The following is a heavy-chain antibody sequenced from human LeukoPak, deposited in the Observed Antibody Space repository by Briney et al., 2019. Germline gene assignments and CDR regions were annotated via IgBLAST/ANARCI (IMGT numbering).Heavy chain of an antibody. CDR2: INHSGST. Sequence: LSETLSLTCAVYGGSFSGYYWSWIRQPPGKGLEWIGEINHSGSTNYNPSLKSRVTISVDTSKNQFSLKLSSVTAADTAVYYCARGAYYHDSSGYFRGAEIDYWGQGTLVTVSS. CDR3: ARGAYYHDSSGYFRGAEIDY. D-gene: IGHD3-22*01. V-gene: IGHV4-34*01. CDR1: GGSFSGYY. J-gene: IGHJ4*02.